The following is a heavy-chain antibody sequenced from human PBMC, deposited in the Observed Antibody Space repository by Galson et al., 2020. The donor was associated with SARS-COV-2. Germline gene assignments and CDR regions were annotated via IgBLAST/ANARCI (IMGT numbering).Heavy chain of an antibody. CDR3: ASGGEGYFDEAFAV. V-gene: IGHV1-3*01. CDR1: GHTFTKYA. D-gene: IGHD3-22*01. Sequence: GESLKISCKASGHTFTKYAIHWVRLAPGQRLEWMGWINAGSGHTKYSQKFQGRVTFTRDTSARTVYMELSSLRSEDSAVYFCASGGEGYFDEAFAVWGQGTVVTVSS. J-gene: IGHJ3*01. CDR2: INAGSGHT.